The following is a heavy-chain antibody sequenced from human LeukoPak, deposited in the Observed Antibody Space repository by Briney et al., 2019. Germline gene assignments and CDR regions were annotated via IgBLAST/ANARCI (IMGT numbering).Heavy chain of an antibody. CDR2: IYYSGST. D-gene: IGHD3-16*01. J-gene: IGHJ3*02. CDR1: GGSISSYY. CDR3: ARPRGGYDAFDI. V-gene: IGHV4-59*01. Sequence: SETLSLTCTVSGGSISSYYWSWIRQPPGQGLEWIGYIYYSGSTNYNPSLKSRVTISVDTSKNQFSLKLSSVTAADTAVYYCARPRGGYDAFDIWGQGTMVTVSS.